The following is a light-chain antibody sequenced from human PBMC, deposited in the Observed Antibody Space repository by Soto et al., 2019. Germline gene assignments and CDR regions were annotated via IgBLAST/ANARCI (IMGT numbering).Light chain of an antibody. CDR2: EVS. V-gene: IGLV2-8*01. CDR3: SSYAGSKNLGV. J-gene: IGLJ1*01. CDR1: SSDVGGYNY. Sequence: QSVLTQPPSASGSPGQSVTISCTGTSSDVGGYNYVSWYQQYPGKAPKLMMYEVSKRPSGVPDRFSGSKSGNTASLTVSGLQAEDDADYYCSSYAGSKNLGVSGTGTKVTVL.